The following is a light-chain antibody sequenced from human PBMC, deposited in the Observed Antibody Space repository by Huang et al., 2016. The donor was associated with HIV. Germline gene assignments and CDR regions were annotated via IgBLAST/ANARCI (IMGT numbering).Light chain of an antibody. CDR2: GAS. J-gene: IGKJ1*01. CDR1: ESVSGT. V-gene: IGKV3-15*01. Sequence: EIVMTQSPATLSVSPGERATLSCRASESVSGTLAWYQQKPGQAPRLLISGASTRATGIPARFSGRGSGTEFTLTISSLQSEDFAVYYCQQYNNWPPAFGQGTKVEIK. CDR3: QQYNNWPPA.